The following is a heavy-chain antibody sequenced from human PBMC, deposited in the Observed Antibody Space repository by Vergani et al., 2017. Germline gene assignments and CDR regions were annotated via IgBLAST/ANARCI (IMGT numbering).Heavy chain of an antibody. CDR3: ARGSGRLAGNWFDP. D-gene: IGHD3-10*01. CDR2: IYYSGST. J-gene: IGHJ5*02. V-gene: IGHV4-59*01. Sequence: QVQLQESGPGLVKPSETLSLTCTVSGGSLINYYWSWIRQPPGKGLEWIGYIYYSGSTNYNPSLKSRVTISVDTSKNQFSLKLSSVTAADTAVYYCARGSGRLAGNWFDPWGQGTLVTVSS. CDR1: GGSLINYY.